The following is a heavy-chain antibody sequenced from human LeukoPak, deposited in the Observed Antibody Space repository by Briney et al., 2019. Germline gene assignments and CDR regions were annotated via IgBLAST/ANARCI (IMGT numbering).Heavy chain of an antibody. CDR3: AKDSAFGGVIVTDY. D-gene: IGHD3-16*02. Sequence: PGGSLRLSCAASGFTFDDYAMHWVRQAPGKGLEWVSLITGDGGRTYYADSVKGRFTISRDNNRYSLYLQMNSLRTDDTAFYYCAKDSAFGGVIVTDYWGQGTLVTVSS. CDR1: GFTFDDYA. V-gene: IGHV3-43*02. J-gene: IGHJ4*02. CDR2: ITGDGGRT.